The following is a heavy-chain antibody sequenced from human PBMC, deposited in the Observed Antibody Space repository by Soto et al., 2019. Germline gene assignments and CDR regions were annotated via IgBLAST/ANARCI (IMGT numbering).Heavy chain of an antibody. V-gene: IGHV3-66*01. CDR2: LYVSRAA. CDR1: GFTVSGNF. D-gene: IGHD3-22*01. Sequence: EVHLVESGGGLVQPGESLRLSCAASGFTVSGNFMSWVRQAPGKGLEWVSILYVSRAAYYADSVKGRFTISRDNSKNILYLQMNDLRAEDTAVYYGARERDTSGYVLKYWGQGTLVTVSS. J-gene: IGHJ4*02. CDR3: ARERDTSGYVLKY.